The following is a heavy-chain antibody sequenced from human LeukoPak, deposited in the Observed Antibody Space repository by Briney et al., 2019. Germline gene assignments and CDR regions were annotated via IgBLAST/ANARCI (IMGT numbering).Heavy chain of an antibody. CDR1: GGSISSSSYY. Sequence: PSETLSLTCTVSGGSISSSSYYWGWIRQPPGKGLEWIGSIYYSGSTYYNPSLKSRVTISVDTSKNQFSLKLSSVTAADTAVYYCARVNYYDSSGYGRDYWGQGTLVTVSS. CDR2: IYYSGST. D-gene: IGHD3-22*01. V-gene: IGHV4-39*07. CDR3: ARVNYYDSSGYGRDY. J-gene: IGHJ4*02.